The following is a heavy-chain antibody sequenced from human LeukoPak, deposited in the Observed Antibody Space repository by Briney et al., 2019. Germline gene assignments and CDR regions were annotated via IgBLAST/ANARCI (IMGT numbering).Heavy chain of an antibody. Sequence: SETLSLTCAVYGGSFSGYYWSWIRQPPGKGLEWIGEINHSGSTNYNPSLKSRVTISVDTSKNQFSLKLSSVTAADTAVYYCARGEIVVVPAAIRIGEATGQPLYFQHWGQGTLVTVSS. V-gene: IGHV4-34*01. CDR2: INHSGST. J-gene: IGHJ1*01. CDR3: ARGEIVVVPAAIRIGEATGQPLYFQH. D-gene: IGHD2-2*02. CDR1: GGSFSGYY.